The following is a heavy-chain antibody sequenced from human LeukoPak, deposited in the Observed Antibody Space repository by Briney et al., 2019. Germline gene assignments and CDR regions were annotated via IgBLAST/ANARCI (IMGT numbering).Heavy chain of an antibody. CDR3: AKAVTMVRGVIAPSGFDP. V-gene: IGHV3-23*01. CDR1: GFTFSSYA. J-gene: IGHJ5*02. D-gene: IGHD3-10*01. CDR2: ISGSGGST. Sequence: GGSLRLSCAASGFTFSSYAMSWVRQAPGKGLEWVSAISGSGGSTYYADSVKGRFTISRDNSKNTLYLQMNSLRAEDTAVYYCAKAVTMVRGVIAPSGFDPWGQGTLVTVSS.